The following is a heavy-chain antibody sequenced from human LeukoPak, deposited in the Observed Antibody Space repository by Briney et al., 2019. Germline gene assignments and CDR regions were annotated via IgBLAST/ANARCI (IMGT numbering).Heavy chain of an antibody. CDR3: ARESGYCSSTSCLNGEFDY. V-gene: IGHV4-34*01. CDR2: INHSGST. J-gene: IGHJ4*02. D-gene: IGHD2-2*01. Sequence: SETLSLTCAVYGGSFSGYYWSWIRQPPGKGLEWIGEINHSGSTNYNPSLKSRVTISVDTSKNQFSLKLSSVTAADTAVYYCARESGYCSSTSCLNGEFDYWGQGTLVTVSS. CDR1: GGSFSGYY.